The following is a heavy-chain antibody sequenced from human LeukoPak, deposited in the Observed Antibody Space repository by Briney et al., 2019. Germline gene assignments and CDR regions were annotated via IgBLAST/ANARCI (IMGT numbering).Heavy chain of an antibody. J-gene: IGHJ5*02. CDR3: ARAGVLWFGELLRNWFDP. D-gene: IGHD3-10*01. V-gene: IGHV1-18*01. Sequence: ASVKVSCKASGYTFTSYGISWVRQAPGQGLEWMGWISTYNGNTNYAQKLQGRVTMTTDTSTSTAYMELRSLRSDDTAVYYCARAGVLWFGELLRNWFDPWGQGTLVTVSS. CDR2: ISTYNGNT. CDR1: GYTFTSYG.